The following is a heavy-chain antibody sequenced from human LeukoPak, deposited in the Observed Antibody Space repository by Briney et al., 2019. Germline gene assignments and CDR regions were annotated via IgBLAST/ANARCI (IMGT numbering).Heavy chain of an antibody. Sequence: GGSLRLSCAASGFTFSSYAMSWVRQAPGKGREWGSAISGSGGSTYYADSVKGRFTISRDNSKNTLYLQMNSLRAEDTAVYYCAKDGAISKTGYDYWGQGTLVTISS. J-gene: IGHJ4*02. D-gene: IGHD1-14*01. V-gene: IGHV3-23*01. CDR2: ISGSGGST. CDR3: AKDGAISKTGYDY. CDR1: GFTFSSYA.